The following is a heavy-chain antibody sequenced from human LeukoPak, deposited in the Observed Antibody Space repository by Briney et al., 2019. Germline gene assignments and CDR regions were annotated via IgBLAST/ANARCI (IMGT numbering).Heavy chain of an antibody. CDR1: GYSFTSYW. Sequence: GESLKISCKGSGYSFTSYWIGWVRQMPGKGLEWMGIIYPGDSDTRYSPSFQGQVTISADRSISTAYLQWRSLKASDTAMYYCARTTMVRGATRHFDYWGQGTLVTVSS. D-gene: IGHD3-10*01. CDR3: ARTTMVRGATRHFDY. J-gene: IGHJ4*02. V-gene: IGHV5-51*01. CDR2: IYPGDSDT.